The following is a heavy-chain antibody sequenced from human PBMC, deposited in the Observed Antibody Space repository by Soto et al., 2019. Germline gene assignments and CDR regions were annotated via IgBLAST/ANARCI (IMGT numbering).Heavy chain of an antibody. V-gene: IGHV3-23*01. CDR2: ISGSGGST. CDR1: GFTFSSYW. D-gene: IGHD4-4*01. Sequence: PGGSLRLSCAASGFTFSSYWMSGVRQAPGKGLEWVSAISGSGGSTYYADSVKGRFTISRDNSKNTLYLQMNSLRAEDTAVYYCAKDPTATVSSYGVGRTRLRHDYWGQGTLVTVSS. J-gene: IGHJ4*02. CDR3: AKDPTATVSSYGVGRTRLRHDY.